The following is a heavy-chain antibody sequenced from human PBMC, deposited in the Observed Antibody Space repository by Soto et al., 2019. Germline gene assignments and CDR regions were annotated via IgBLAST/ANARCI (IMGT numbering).Heavy chain of an antibody. D-gene: IGHD2-21*02. CDR2: IRSGRDT. J-gene: IGHJ6*02. CDR1: GFTFSNYY. CDR3: AREETAWPLTYGLDV. Sequence: GGSLRLSCAVSGFTFSNYYIHWVRQAPGKGLEWVSSIRSGRDTFYADSVKGRFSISRDDATSSVSLQMNSLRGEDTAVYFCAREETAWPLTYGLDVWGQGTTVTVSS. V-gene: IGHV3-21*01.